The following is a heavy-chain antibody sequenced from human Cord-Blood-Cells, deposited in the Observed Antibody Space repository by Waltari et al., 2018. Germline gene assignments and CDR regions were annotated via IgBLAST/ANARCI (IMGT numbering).Heavy chain of an antibody. J-gene: IGHJ4*02. D-gene: IGHD7-27*01. CDR3: ATYVNWGVYFDY. CDR1: GGTFSSYA. Sequence: QVQLVQSGAEVKKPGSSVKVSCKASGGTFSSYAISWVRQAPGQGLEWMGGVIPIPGIANYPQKFQGRVTITADESTSTAYMEQSSLRSEDTAVYYCATYVNWGVYFDYWGQGTLVTVSS. CDR2: VIPIPGIA. V-gene: IGHV1-69*04.